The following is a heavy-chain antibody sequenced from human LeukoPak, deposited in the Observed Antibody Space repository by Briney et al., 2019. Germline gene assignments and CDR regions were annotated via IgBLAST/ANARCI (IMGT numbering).Heavy chain of an antibody. CDR2: IYTSGST. CDR3: ARTAPRGTFDY. V-gene: IGHV4-4*09. Sequence: SETLSLTCTVSGGSISSYYWSWIRQPPGKGLEWIGYIYTSGSTNYNPSLKSRVTISVDTSKNQFSLKLSSVTAADTAVCYCARTAPRGTFDYWGQGTLVTVSS. J-gene: IGHJ4*02. CDR1: GGSISSYY.